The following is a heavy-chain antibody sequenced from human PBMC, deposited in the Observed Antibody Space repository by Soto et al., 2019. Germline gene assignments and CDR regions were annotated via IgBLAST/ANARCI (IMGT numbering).Heavy chain of an antibody. CDR2: IRSKTDSGTT. CDR3: ARDRQDGYCSGGSCFSNWFDP. Sequence: GGSLRLSCAASGFTFSNAWMNWVRQAPGKGLEWVGRIRSKTDSGTTDYAAPVEGRFTISRDESINTAYLQMNSLKTEDTAVYYCARDRQDGYCSGGSCFSNWFDPWGQGTLVTVSS. D-gene: IGHD2-15*01. CDR1: GFTFSNAW. J-gene: IGHJ5*02. V-gene: IGHV3-15*07.